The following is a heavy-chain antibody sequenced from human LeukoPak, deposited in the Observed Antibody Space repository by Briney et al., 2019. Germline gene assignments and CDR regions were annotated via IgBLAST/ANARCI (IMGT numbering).Heavy chain of an antibody. CDR1: GGTFSSYA. CDR3: ARRADSSGTYYYYYMDV. Sequence: SVKVSRKASGGTFSSYAISWVRQAPGQGLEWMGGIIPIFGTANYAQKFQGRVTITADESTSTAYMELSSLRSEDTAVYYCARRADSSGTYYYYYMDVWGKGTTVTVSS. V-gene: IGHV1-69*01. CDR2: IIPIFGTA. D-gene: IGHD3-22*01. J-gene: IGHJ6*03.